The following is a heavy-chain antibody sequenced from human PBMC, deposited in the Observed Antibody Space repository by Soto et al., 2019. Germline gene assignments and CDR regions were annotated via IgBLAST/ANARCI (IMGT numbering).Heavy chain of an antibody. CDR1: GGSFSGYY. CDR2: INHSGST. Sequence: PSETLSLTCAVYGGSFSGYYWSWIRQPPGKGLEWIGEINHSGSTNYNPSLKSRVTISVDTSKNQFSLKLSSVTAADTAVYYCARGLTYYYGSGRPYGMDVWGQGTTVTVSS. J-gene: IGHJ6*02. CDR3: ARGLTYYYGSGRPYGMDV. D-gene: IGHD3-10*01. V-gene: IGHV4-34*01.